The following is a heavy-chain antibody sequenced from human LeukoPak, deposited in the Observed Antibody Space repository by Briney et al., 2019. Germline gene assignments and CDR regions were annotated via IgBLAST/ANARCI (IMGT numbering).Heavy chain of an antibody. CDR1: GYSISSGYY. V-gene: IGHV4-38-2*02. J-gene: IGHJ5*02. CDR2: MYQSGNA. Sequence: SETLSLTCTVSGYSISSGYYWGWIRQPPGMGLERIGSMYQSGNAYYNPSLRSRVTMSVDTSKNQVSLKLISVTAADTAVYFCARVPGPNWFDPWGLGTLVTVSS. CDR3: ARVPGPNWFDP. D-gene: IGHD1-14*01.